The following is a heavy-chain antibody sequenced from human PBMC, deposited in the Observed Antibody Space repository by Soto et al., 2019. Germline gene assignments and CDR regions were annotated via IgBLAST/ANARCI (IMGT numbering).Heavy chain of an antibody. CDR1: GFTFSDHY. J-gene: IGHJ4*02. CDR2: IRNKANSYTT. D-gene: IGHD1-26*01. V-gene: IGHV3-72*01. CDR3: ASGTYPFDY. Sequence: EVQLVESGGGLVQPGGSLRLSCAASGFTFSDHYMDWVRQAPGKGLEWVGRIRNKANSYTTEYAASVKGRFTLSRDDSKQSLYLQMNSLKTEDTAVYYCASGTYPFDYWGQGTLVTVSS.